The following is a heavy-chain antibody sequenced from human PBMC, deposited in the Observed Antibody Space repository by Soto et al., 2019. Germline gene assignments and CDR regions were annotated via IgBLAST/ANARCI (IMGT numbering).Heavy chain of an antibody. CDR2: ISSSGSTI. CDR3: ARPGYYYDSSGYYPWWYFDL. Sequence: LRLSCAASGFTFSSYEMNWVRQAPGKGLEWVSYISSSGSTIYYADSVKGRFTISRDNAKNSLYLQMNSLRAEDTAVYYCARPGYYYDSSGYYPWWYFDLWGRGTLVTAPQ. D-gene: IGHD3-22*01. J-gene: IGHJ2*01. CDR1: GFTFSSYE. V-gene: IGHV3-48*03.